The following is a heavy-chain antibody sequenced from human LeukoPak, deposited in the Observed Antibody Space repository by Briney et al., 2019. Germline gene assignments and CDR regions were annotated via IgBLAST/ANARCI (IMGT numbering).Heavy chain of an antibody. Sequence: SETLSLTCSVSGDSISNAAYYWSWIRQPAGKGLEWIGRIYPSGSTNYNPSLKSRVSMSIDTSKNHFSLNLTSVTAADTAIYYCARDVRVAGFDIWGQGTMVTVS. CDR3: ARDVRVAGFDI. CDR1: GDSISNAAYY. D-gene: IGHD3-3*01. J-gene: IGHJ3*02. CDR2: IYPSGST. V-gene: IGHV4-61*02.